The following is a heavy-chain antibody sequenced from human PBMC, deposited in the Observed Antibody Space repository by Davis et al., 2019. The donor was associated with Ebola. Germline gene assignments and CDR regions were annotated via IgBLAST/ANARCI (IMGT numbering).Heavy chain of an antibody. D-gene: IGHD2-8*01. CDR2: ISWNSGSI. J-gene: IGHJ6*02. CDR3: AKDIGNGVCFTCGAYYYYYYGMDV. Sequence: SLKISCAASGFTFDDYAMHWVRQAPGKGLEWVSGISWNSGSIGYADSVKGRFTISRDNAKNSLYLQMNSLRAEDTALYYCAKDIGNGVCFTCGAYYYYYYGMDVWGQGTTVTVSS. CDR1: GFTFDDYA. V-gene: IGHV3-9*01.